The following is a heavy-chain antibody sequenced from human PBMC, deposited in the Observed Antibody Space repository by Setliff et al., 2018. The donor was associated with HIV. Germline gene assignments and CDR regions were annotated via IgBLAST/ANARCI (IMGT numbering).Heavy chain of an antibody. CDR1: GYTFSDYW. CDR2: IRPADSDT. V-gene: IGHV5-51*01. J-gene: IGHJ5*01. D-gene: IGHD6-13*01. CDR3: ARVFSAGWFDS. Sequence: PGESLKISCKGSGYTFSDYWIGWVRQMPGKGLEWMGIIRPADSDTRVNPSFQGHVTISADKSISTTYLQWSSLRASDTAMYYCARVFSAGWFDSWGQGTLVTVSS.